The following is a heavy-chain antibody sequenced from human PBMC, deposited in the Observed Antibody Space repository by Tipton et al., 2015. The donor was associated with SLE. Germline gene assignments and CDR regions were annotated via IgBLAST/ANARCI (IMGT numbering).Heavy chain of an antibody. CDR2: IHHSGNT. V-gene: IGHV4-38-2*01. J-gene: IGHJ5*02. CDR1: AYSISTGYH. CDR3: ARLLQQLPTGGGWFDP. Sequence: LRLSCAVSAYSISTGYHWGWIRQPPGKGLEWIASIHHSGNTYYNPSLKSRVTMSVDTSKNQFSLKLTSVTAADTAVYYCARLLQQLPTGGGWFDPWGQGTLVTVSS. D-gene: IGHD6-13*01.